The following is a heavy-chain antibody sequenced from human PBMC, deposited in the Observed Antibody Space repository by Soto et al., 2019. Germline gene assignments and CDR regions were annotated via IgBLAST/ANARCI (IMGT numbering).Heavy chain of an antibody. J-gene: IGHJ2*01. CDR3: AKGGAAAGMGYFDL. CDR1: GFTFSTYA. Sequence: EVQVLESGGGLVQPGGSLRLSCAASGFTFSTYAMSWVRQAPGKGLEWVSGISGSGGSTYYADSVKGRFTISRDNSKKTLFLQMSSLRAEGTAVYFCAKGGAAAGMGYFDLWGRGTLVTVSS. D-gene: IGHD6-13*01. CDR2: ISGSGGST. V-gene: IGHV3-23*01.